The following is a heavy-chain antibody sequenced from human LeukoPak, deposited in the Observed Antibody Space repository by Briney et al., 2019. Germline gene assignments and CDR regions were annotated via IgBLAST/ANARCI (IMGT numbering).Heavy chain of an antibody. CDR1: GFTFSSYA. D-gene: IGHD3-22*01. CDR2: ISGSGGST. Sequence: SGGSLRLSCAASGFTFSSYAMSWVRQAPGKGLEWVSVISGSGGSTHYADSVKGRFTISRDNSKNTLYLQMNSLRAEDTAVYYCAASSGYNDYWGQGTLVTVSS. CDR3: AASSGYNDY. V-gene: IGHV3-23*01. J-gene: IGHJ4*02.